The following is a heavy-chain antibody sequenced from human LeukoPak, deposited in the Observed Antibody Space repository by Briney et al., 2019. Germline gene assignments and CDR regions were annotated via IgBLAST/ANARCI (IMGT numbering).Heavy chain of an antibody. D-gene: IGHD1-26*01. CDR2: IYYSGST. Sequence: KPSETLSLTCTVSGGSISSFYWSWIRQPPGKGLEWIGYIYYSGSTNYNPSLKSRVTISVDTSKNQFSLKLSSVTAADTAVYFCARVAYSGSQSFDYWGQGTLVTVSS. J-gene: IGHJ4*02. V-gene: IGHV4-59*01. CDR1: GGSISSFY. CDR3: ARVAYSGSQSFDY.